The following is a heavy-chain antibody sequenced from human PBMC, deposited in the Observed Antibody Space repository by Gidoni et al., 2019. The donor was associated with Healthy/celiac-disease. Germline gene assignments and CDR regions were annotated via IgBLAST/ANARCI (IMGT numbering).Heavy chain of an antibody. J-gene: IGHJ6*02. Sequence: QLQLQESGPGLVKPSETLSLTCTVSGCSISSSSYYWGWIRQPPGKGLEWIGSIYYSGSTYYNPSLKSRVTISVDTSKNQFSLKLSSVTAADTAVYYCARLGHYYYYGMDVWGQGTTVTVSS. V-gene: IGHV4-39*01. CDR1: GCSISSSSYY. CDR2: IYYSGST. CDR3: ARLGHYYYYGMDV. D-gene: IGHD1-26*01.